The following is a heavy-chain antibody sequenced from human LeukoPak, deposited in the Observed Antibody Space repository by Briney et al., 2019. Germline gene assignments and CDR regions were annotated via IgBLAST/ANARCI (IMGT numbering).Heavy chain of an antibody. V-gene: IGHV3-30*04. J-gene: IGHJ6*03. D-gene: IGHD5-24*01. CDR3: ARVQRWLQLVRNYYYYYMDV. CDR2: ISYDGSNK. Sequence: GGSLRLSCAASGFTFSSYAMHWVRQAPGKGLEWVAVISYDGSNKYYADSVKGRFTISRDNSKNTLYLQMNSLRAEDTAVYYCARVQRWLQLVRNYYYYYMDVWGKGTTVTVSS. CDR1: GFTFSSYA.